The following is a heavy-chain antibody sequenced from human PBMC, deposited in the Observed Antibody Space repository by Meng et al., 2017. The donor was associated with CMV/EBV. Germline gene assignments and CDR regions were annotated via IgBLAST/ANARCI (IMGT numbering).Heavy chain of an antibody. CDR3: AREGVRSPLDY. CDR1: GGSISSYY. Sequence: SETLSLTCTVSGGSISSYYWSWIRQPPGKGLEWIGYIYYSGSTNYNPSLKSRVTISVDTSKNQFSLKLSSVTAADTAVYYCAREGVRSPLDYWGQGTLVTVSS. CDR2: IYYSGST. D-gene: IGHD4-17*01. J-gene: IGHJ4*02. V-gene: IGHV4-59*01.